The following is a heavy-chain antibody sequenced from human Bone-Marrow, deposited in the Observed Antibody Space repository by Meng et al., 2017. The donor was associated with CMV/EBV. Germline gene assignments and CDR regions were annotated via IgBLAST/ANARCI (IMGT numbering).Heavy chain of an antibody. CDR1: GFTFSSYA. Sequence: GESLKISCAASGFTFSSYAMSWVRQAPGKGLEWVSAISGSGGSTYYADSVKGRFTISRDNSKNTLYLQMSSLRAEDTAVYYCAKESQYSGSPVDYWGQGTLVTVSS. J-gene: IGHJ4*02. CDR3: AKESQYSGSPVDY. V-gene: IGHV3-23*01. D-gene: IGHD1-26*01. CDR2: ISGSGGST.